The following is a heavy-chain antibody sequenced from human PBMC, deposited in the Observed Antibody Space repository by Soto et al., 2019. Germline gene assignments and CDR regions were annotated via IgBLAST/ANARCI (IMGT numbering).Heavy chain of an antibody. V-gene: IGHV5-10-1*01. CDR1: GYSFTNYW. D-gene: IGHD4-17*01. CDR2: NHPTGSTT. J-gene: IGHJ6*02. CDR3: ASSAPDYHDYHYYYGMDV. Sequence: GESLKISCKGSGYSFTNYWISWVRQMPGKGLGWMGINHPTGSTTNSSQSVHGHVTISDDKSISTAYLQWSRLKASDTVMYYCASSAPDYHDYHYYYGMDVWGQGTTVTVSS.